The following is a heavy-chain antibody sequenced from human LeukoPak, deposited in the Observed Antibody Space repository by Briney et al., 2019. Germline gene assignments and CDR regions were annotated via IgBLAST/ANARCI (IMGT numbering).Heavy chain of an antibody. D-gene: IGHD6-13*01. V-gene: IGHV6-1*01. CDR1: GDSVSSNSAA. Sequence: SQTLSLTCAISGDSVSSNSAAWNWIRQSPSRGLEWLGRTYYRSKWYNDYAVSVKSRITINPDTSKNQFSLKLSSVTAADTAVYYCARGDSSSWYAFDYWGQGTLVTVSS. CDR2: TYYRSKWYN. CDR3: ARGDSSSWYAFDY. J-gene: IGHJ4*02.